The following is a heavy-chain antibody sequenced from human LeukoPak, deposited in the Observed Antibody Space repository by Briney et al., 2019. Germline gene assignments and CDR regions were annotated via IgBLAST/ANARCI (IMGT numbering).Heavy chain of an antibody. CDR2: ISSSGSTI. Sequence: GGSLRLSCAASGFTFSSYEMNWVRQAPGKRLEWVSYISSSGSTIYYADSVKGRFTISRDNAKNSLYLQMNSLRAEDTAVYYCATYSSGIAAEAWQPWGQGTLVTVSS. CDR1: GFTFSSYE. D-gene: IGHD6-13*01. J-gene: IGHJ5*02. V-gene: IGHV3-48*03. CDR3: ATYSSGIAAEAWQP.